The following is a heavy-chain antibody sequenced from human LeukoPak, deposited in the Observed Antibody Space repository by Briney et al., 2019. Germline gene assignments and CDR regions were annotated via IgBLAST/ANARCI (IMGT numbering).Heavy chain of an antibody. Sequence: PSETLSLTCTVSGVSMSSYYWNWIRQPPGKGLEWIGYIYYTGSTNYNPSLKSRVTISVDTSKNQFSLKLSSVTAADTAVYYCARREAFDIWGQGTMVTVSS. V-gene: IGHV4-59*01. CDR2: IYYTGST. D-gene: IGHD5-24*01. J-gene: IGHJ3*02. CDR3: ARREAFDI. CDR1: GVSMSSYY.